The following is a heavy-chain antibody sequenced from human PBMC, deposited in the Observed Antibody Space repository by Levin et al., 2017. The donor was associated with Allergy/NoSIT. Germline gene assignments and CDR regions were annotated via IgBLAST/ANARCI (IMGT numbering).Heavy chain of an antibody. D-gene: IGHD6-13*01. CDR1: GGSIRSSSYY. V-gene: IGHV4-39*07. CDR3: AREVIDERGIAAAGNWFDP. Sequence: SQTLSLTCTVSGGSIRSSSYYWGWIRQPPGKGLEWIGSIYYSGSTYYNPSLKSRVTISVDTSKNQFSLKLSSVTAADTAVYYCAREVIDERGIAAAGNWFDPWGQGTLVTVSS. CDR2: IYYSGST. J-gene: IGHJ5*02.